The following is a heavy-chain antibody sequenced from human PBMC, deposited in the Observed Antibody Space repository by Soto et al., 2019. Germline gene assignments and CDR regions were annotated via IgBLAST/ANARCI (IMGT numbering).Heavy chain of an antibody. CDR2: IKEDGSEK. CDR3: ARDWGTPGRGSAVGYSYHYGMDV. Sequence: EVQLVESGGGLVQPGGSLRLSCIASEFTFNTYWMNWVRQAPGKGLEWVANIKEDGSEKNYVDSVKGRFTISRDNAKNSVYLQMNSLRGEDTAVYYCARDWGTPGRGSAVGYSYHYGMDVW. CDR1: EFTFNTYW. D-gene: IGHD1-1*01. V-gene: IGHV3-7*05. J-gene: IGHJ6*01.